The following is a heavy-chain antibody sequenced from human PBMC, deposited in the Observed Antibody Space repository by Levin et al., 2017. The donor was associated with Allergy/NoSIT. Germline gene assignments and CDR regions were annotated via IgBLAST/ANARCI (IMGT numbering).Heavy chain of an antibody. D-gene: IGHD3-3*01. CDR2: FDPEDGET. CDR3: ATGGGVTIFGVVISFDY. Sequence: ASVKVSCKVSGYTLTELSMHWVRQAPGKGLEWMGGFDPEDGETIYAQKFQGRVTMTEDTSTDTAYMELSSLRSEDTAVYYCATGGGVTIFGVVISFDYWGQGTLVTVSS. J-gene: IGHJ4*02. V-gene: IGHV1-24*01. CDR1: GYTLTELS.